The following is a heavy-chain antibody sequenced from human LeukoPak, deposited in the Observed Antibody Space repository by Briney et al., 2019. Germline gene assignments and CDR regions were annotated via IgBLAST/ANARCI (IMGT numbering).Heavy chain of an antibody. CDR2: IYYTGST. D-gene: IGHD6-19*01. J-gene: IGHJ5*02. CDR3: ASVRGYSSGWYASGFDP. CDR1: GGSITSSSYY. Sequence: SETLSLTCTVSGGSITSSSYYWGWIRQPPGKGPEWIGSIYYTGSTNYNPSLKSRVTISLDTSKNQFSLKLTSVTAADTAVYYCASVRGYSSGWYASGFDPWGQGTLVTVSS. V-gene: IGHV4-39*07.